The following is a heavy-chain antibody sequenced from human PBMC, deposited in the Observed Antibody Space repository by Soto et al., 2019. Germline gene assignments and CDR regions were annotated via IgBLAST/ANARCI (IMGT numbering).Heavy chain of an antibody. CDR2: IYHNGNT. CDR3: ARRRIPSGYDDFFDV. J-gene: IGHJ4*02. CDR1: GGSISSGDNS. D-gene: IGHD5-12*01. V-gene: IGHV4-30-2*01. Sequence: QLELQESGSGLVKPSQTLSLTCAVSGGSISSGDNSWSWIRQPPGKGLEWIGYIYHNGNTYYNPSLNSRATVSVDRSKNQFSLRLTSVTAADTAVYFCARRRIPSGYDDFFDVWGQGILVTFSS.